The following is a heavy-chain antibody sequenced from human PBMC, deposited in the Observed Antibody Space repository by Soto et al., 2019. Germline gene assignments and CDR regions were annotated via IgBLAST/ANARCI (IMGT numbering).Heavy chain of an antibody. J-gene: IGHJ4*02. V-gene: IGHV1-69*12. Sequence: QVQLVQSGAEVKKPGSSVKVSCKASGGTFSSYAISWVRQAPGQGLEWMGGIIPIFGTANYAPKFQGRVTITADESTSPAYMELSRLRSEDTAVYYCARLPVAGLYRDYWGQGTLVPVSS. CDR1: GGTFSSYA. CDR2: IIPIFGTA. D-gene: IGHD6-19*01. CDR3: ARLPVAGLYRDY.